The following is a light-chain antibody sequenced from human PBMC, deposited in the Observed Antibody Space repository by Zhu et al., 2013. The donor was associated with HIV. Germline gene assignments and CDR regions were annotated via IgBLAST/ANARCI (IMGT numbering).Light chain of an antibody. CDR1: QSVATRH. CDR3: QHYGSSPPIT. Sequence: EIVLTQSPGTLSLSPGERATLSCRASQSVATRHIAWYQQKPGQAPRLLIYGESTRATGIPDRFSGSGSGTDFTLTISRLEPEDFAVYFCQHYGSSPPITFGQGTRLEIE. CDR2: GES. V-gene: IGKV3-20*01. J-gene: IGKJ5*01.